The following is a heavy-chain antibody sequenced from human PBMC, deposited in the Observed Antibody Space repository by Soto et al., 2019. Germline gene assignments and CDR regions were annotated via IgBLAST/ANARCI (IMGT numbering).Heavy chain of an antibody. V-gene: IGHV3-30*18. Sequence: GGSLRLSFAASGFTFSSYGMHWVRQAPGKGLEWVAVISYDGSNKYYADSVKGRFTISRDNSKNTLYLQMNSLRAEDTAVYYCAKDQGGSGWYGGFYYYYYGMDVWGQGTTVTVSS. J-gene: IGHJ6*02. CDR3: AKDQGGSGWYGGFYYYYYGMDV. CDR1: GFTFSSYG. CDR2: ISYDGSNK. D-gene: IGHD6-19*01.